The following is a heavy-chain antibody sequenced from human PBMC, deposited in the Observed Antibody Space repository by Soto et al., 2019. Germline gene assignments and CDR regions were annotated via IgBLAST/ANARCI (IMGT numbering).Heavy chain of an antibody. V-gene: IGHV4-30-4*01. Sequence: PSETLSLTCTVSGDSVSNDNYYWSWIRQSPGKGLEWIGYIYFSGSTYYNPSLKSRLIISIDTSKNQFSLKLSSVTAADTAVYYCASKSWFDTSGPDHWGQGTLVTVSS. J-gene: IGHJ4*02. CDR1: GDSVSNDNYY. CDR3: ASKSWFDTSGPDH. D-gene: IGHD3-22*01. CDR2: IYFSGST.